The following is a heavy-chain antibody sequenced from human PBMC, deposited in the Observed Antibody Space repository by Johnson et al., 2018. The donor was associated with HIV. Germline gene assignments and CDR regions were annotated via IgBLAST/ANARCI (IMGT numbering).Heavy chain of an antibody. V-gene: IGHV3-30*14. D-gene: IGHD1-1*01. J-gene: IGHJ3*02. CDR1: GFTFSSYA. CDR2: ISYDGSNK. CDR3: ASRYTVDAFDI. Sequence: QMLLVESGGGVVQPGRSLRLSCAASGFTFSSYAMHWVRQAPGKGLEWVAVISYDGSNKYYADYVKGRFTISRDNSKNTLYLQMNSLRAEDTAVYYCASRYTVDAFDIWGQGTMVTVSS.